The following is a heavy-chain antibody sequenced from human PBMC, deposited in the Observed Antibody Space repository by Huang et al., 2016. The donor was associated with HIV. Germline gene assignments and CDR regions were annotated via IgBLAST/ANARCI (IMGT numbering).Heavy chain of an antibody. CDR2: IFPDDSDT. J-gene: IGHJ4*02. Sequence: VQLVQSGAEVKKPGESLKISCKGSGYSFSSYWIAWVRQMPGKGLEWMGIIFPDDSDTTYSPSFECQVTIAADKAIGTAYLQWSSLKASDTAMYYCARRFSSSSGYFDYWGQGSLVTVSS. CDR1: GYSFSSYW. D-gene: IGHD6-6*01. CDR3: ARRFSSSSGYFDY. V-gene: IGHV5-51*01.